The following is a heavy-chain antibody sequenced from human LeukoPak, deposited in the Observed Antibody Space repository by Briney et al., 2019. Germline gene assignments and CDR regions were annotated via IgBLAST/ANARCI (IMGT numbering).Heavy chain of an antibody. D-gene: IGHD1-26*01. J-gene: IGHJ2*01. V-gene: IGHV3-23*01. CDR1: GFTFDSYG. Sequence: GGSLRLSCTASGFTFDSYGMAWVRQAPGKGLEWVASIYGSGIETFYADSVKARFTVSRDNSKNTLYLQLSSLRAEDTAVYYCAKSGVWSGSWYYWYLDLWGRGTLVTVSS. CDR2: IYGSGIET. CDR3: AKSGVWSGSWYYWYLDL.